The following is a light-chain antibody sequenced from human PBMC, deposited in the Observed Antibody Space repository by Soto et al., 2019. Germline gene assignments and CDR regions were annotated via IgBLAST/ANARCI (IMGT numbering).Light chain of an antibody. CDR2: GAS. J-gene: IGKJ3*01. Sequence: EIVLTQSPGTLSLSPGERATLSYRASQSINRRYLAWYQQKPGQAPRLLIYGASSRATGIPDRFSGSGSGTDFTLTISRLEPEDFAVYYCQQFGSSPRFTFGPGTIVDIK. V-gene: IGKV3-20*01. CDR1: QSINRRY. CDR3: QQFGSSPRFT.